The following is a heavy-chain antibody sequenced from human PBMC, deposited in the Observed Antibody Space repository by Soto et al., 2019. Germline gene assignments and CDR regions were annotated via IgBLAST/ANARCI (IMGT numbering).Heavy chain of an antibody. D-gene: IGHD6-19*01. Sequence: QVQLQESGPGLVKPSQTLSLTCTVSGGSISSGGYYWSWLRQHPGKGLEWIGYIFDSGTTYYNPSLKSRVTISVDPSKSQFSLTLTSVTATDTAVYYCASQASGWYPDYWGQGTLVTVSS. CDR1: GGSISSGGYY. CDR3: ASQASGWYPDY. V-gene: IGHV4-31*03. J-gene: IGHJ4*02. CDR2: IFDSGTT.